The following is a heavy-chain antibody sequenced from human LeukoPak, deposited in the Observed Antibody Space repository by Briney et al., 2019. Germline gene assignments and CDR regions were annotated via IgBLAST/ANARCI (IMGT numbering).Heavy chain of an antibody. CDR2: IYNSVST. CDR1: GYSIGTDYY. V-gene: IGHV4-38-2*02. J-gene: IGHJ5*02. CDR3: ARNSSSSSPPERYNWFDP. Sequence: SETLSLTCTVSGYSIGTDYYRGWIRQTPGKGLEWIQSIYNSVSTYYNPSLKSRITISVDTSKNQFSLKLSSVTAADTAVYYCARNSSSSSPPERYNWFDPWGQGTLVTVSS. D-gene: IGHD6-6*01.